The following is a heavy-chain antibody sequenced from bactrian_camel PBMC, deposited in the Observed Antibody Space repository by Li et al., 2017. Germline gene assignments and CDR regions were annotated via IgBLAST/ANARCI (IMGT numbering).Heavy chain of an antibody. Sequence: HVQLVESGGGSVQAAGSLKLSCVASGYAFSSGCLGWFRQAPGKEREGVAVIVTNDGATLYADSVKGRFTISQDNAKNTVYLQMNSLKSDDSAMYYCATDRWERCNPRGDYGYWGQGTQVTVS. V-gene: IGHV3S1*01. J-gene: IGHJ6*01. CDR1: GYAFSSGC. D-gene: IGHD3*01. CDR2: IVTNDGAT. CDR3: ATDRWERCNPRGDYGY.